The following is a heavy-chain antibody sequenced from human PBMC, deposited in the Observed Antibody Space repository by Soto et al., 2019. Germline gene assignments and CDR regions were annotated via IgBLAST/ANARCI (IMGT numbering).Heavy chain of an antibody. CDR2: IYYSGSTYYSGST. D-gene: IGHD3-22*01. CDR3: ARSSETALLHY. V-gene: IGHV4-39*01. J-gene: IGHJ4*02. Sequence: QLQLQESGPGLVKPSETLSLTCTVSGGSISSGSYYGGWIRQPPGKGLEWIGSIYYSGSTYYSGSTYYNPSLKSRVTISVDTSKNQFSLNLSSLTAADTAVYYCARSSETALLHYWGQGTLVTVSS. CDR1: GGSISSGSYY.